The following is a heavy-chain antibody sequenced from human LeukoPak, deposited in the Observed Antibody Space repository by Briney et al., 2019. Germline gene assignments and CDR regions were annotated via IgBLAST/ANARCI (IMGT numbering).Heavy chain of an antibody. J-gene: IGHJ6*03. Sequence: SETLSLTCTVSGGSISSYYWSWIRQPAGSRLEWIGRVYSSGSTNYNPSLKSRVTMSVDTSKNQFSLKLSSVTAADTALYYCARNGVTAGARNYYHYMDVWGKGTTVTVSS. V-gene: IGHV4-4*07. CDR1: GGSISSYY. CDR2: VYSSGST. D-gene: IGHD2-21*02. CDR3: ARNGVTAGARNYYHYMDV.